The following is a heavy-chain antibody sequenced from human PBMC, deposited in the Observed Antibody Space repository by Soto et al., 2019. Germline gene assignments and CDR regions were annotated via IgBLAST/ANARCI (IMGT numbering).Heavy chain of an antibody. J-gene: IGHJ3*02. CDR3: AREAGFTTSAFAI. CDR2: IIPIFGTT. V-gene: IGHV1-69*13. Sequence: GASVKVSCKASGGTFSNYAISWVRQAPGQGLEWMGGIIPIFGTTNYAQKFQGRVTIAADESTTSAYMELSSLRFEDTAVYYCAREAGFTTSAFAIWGQGTMVTVSS. D-gene: IGHD3-22*01. CDR1: GGTFSNYA.